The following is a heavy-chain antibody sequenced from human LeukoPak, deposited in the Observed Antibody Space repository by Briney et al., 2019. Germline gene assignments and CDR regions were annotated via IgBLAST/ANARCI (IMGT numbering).Heavy chain of an antibody. V-gene: IGHV3-74*01. CDR3: AGGRGSYGLWDS. Sequence: GGSLRLSCAASGFTFSNYWMHWVRQAPGKGLVRVSRINGDGSTTNYADSVKGRFTISRDNAKNTLFLQMNSLRAEDTAVYYCAGGRGSYGLWDSWGQGTLVTVSS. D-gene: IGHD1-26*01. CDR2: INGDGSTT. CDR1: GFTFSNYW. J-gene: IGHJ4*02.